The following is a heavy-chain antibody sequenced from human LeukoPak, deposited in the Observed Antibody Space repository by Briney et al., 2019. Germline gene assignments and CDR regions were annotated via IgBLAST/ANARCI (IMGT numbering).Heavy chain of an antibody. V-gene: IGHV3-30*02. CDR3: TNTLYSSGWLDD. D-gene: IGHD6-19*01. Sequence: GGSLRLSCAASGFTFSSYGMHWVRQAPGKGLEWVAFIRYDGSNKYYADSVKGRFTISRDNSKNTLSLQMNSLRASDTAIYYCTNTLYSSGWLDDWGQGTHVTVSS. CDR2: IRYDGSNK. J-gene: IGHJ5*02. CDR1: GFTFSSYG.